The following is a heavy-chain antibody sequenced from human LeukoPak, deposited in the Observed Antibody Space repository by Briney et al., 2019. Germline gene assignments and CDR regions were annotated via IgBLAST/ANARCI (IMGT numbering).Heavy chain of an antibody. CDR3: AKDLEGDTSGYYYVDY. CDR1: GFTFSSYA. D-gene: IGHD3-22*01. Sequence: PGGSLRLSCAASGFTFSSYALSWVRQAPGKGLEWVSAISGSGGSTYYADSVKGRFTISRDNSKNTLYLQMNSLRAVDTAVYYCAKDLEGDTSGYYYVDYWGQGTLVTVSS. CDR2: ISGSGGST. J-gene: IGHJ4*02. V-gene: IGHV3-23*01.